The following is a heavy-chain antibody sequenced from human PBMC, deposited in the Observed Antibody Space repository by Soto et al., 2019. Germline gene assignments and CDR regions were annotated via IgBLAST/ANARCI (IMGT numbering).Heavy chain of an antibody. Sequence: QITLNESGPTVVRPTETLTLTCRFSGFSLTTSGVGVGWIRQSPGKAPEWLALIYWDDDKRYSASLKSRLTITKDTSKNQGVLTVSDLDPTDTATYYCAHRVLPSVFGLVTTTAIYFDFWGQGTPVAVSS. V-gene: IGHV2-5*02. D-gene: IGHD3-3*01. J-gene: IGHJ4*02. CDR3: AHRVLPSVFGLVTTTAIYFDF. CDR2: IYWDDDK. CDR1: GFSLTTSGVG.